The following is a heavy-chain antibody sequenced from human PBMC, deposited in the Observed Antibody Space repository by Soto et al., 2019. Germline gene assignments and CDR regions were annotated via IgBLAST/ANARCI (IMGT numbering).Heavy chain of an antibody. CDR2: ISNDGSHK. D-gene: IGHD6-13*01. Sequence: PGGSLRLSCAASGVTFNNYGIHWVRQAPGKGLEWVAVISNDGSHKYYADSVKGRLTISRDNSKNTVYLQMNSLRAEDTAVYYCAKDQGIAASHGIDWGQGTMVTVSS. J-gene: IGHJ3*01. CDR1: GVTFNNYG. V-gene: IGHV3-30*18. CDR3: AKDQGIAASHGID.